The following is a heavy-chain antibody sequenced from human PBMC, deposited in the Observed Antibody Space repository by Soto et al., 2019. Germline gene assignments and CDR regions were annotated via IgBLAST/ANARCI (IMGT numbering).Heavy chain of an antibody. J-gene: IGHJ4*02. V-gene: IGHV3-7*01. D-gene: IGHD3-22*01. CDR1: GFTFSSYW. Sequence: AGGSLRLSCAASGFTFSSYWMSWVRQAPGKGLEWVTNIKQDGSEKYYVDSVKGRFTISRDNAKNSLYLQMNSLRAEDTAVYYCAREHDSSGPPPDYWGQGALVTVSS. CDR2: IKQDGSEK. CDR3: AREHDSSGPPPDY.